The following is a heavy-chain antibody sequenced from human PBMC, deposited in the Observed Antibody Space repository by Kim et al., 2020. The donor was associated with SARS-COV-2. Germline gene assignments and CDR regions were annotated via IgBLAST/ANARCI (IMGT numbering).Heavy chain of an antibody. D-gene: IGHD3-10*01. CDR2: IYYSGST. CDR3: ASGPVGELLYSTDYYYYYGMDV. J-gene: IGHJ6*02. V-gene: IGHV4-39*01. CDR1: GGSISSSSYY. Sequence: SETLSLTCTVSGGSISSSSYYWGWIRQPPGKGLEWIGSIYYSGSTYYNPSLKSRVTISVDTSKNQFSLKLSSVTAADTAVYYCASGPVGELLYSTDYYYYYGMDVWGQGTTVTVSS.